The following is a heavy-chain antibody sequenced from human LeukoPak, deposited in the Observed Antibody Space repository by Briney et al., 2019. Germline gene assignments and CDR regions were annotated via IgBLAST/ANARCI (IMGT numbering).Heavy chain of an antibody. V-gene: IGHV3-30*04. D-gene: IGHD2-15*01. CDR2: ISYDGSNK. CDR1: GFTFSSYA. Sequence: GGSLRLSCAASGFTFSSYAMHWVRQAPGKGLEWVAVISYDGSNKYYADSVKGRFTISRDNSKNTLYLQMNSLRAEDTAVYYCARGWWPLGMDVWGQGTTVTVSS. CDR3: ARGWWPLGMDV. J-gene: IGHJ6*02.